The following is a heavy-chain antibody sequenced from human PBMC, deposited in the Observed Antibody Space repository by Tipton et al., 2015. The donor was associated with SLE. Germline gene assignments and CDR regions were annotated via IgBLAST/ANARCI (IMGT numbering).Heavy chain of an antibody. J-gene: IGHJ5*02. CDR2: IYHSGST. CDR3: ARTSLGFNFWTGSPFDP. V-gene: IGHV4-30-2*02. CDR1: GASITSGGYS. D-gene: IGHD3/OR15-3a*01. Sequence: TLSLTCAVSGASITSGGYSWSWIRRPPGKGLEWIGYIYHSGSTFYNPSLRSRLTISVDTSRNQFSLKLNSLTAADTAVYYCARTSLGFNFWTGSPFDPWGQGTPVTVSS.